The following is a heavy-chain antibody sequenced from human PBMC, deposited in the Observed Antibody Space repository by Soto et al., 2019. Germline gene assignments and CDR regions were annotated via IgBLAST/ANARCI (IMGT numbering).Heavy chain of an antibody. CDR1: GFTFSDYT. D-gene: IGHD2-15*01. Sequence: EVQLLESGGDLVQPGGSLRLSCAASGFTFSDYTMTWVLQAPGKGLEWVSSINGRDDATYYADSVKGRFTISRDNSKSPLYLRMNSLRGEDTVVYYCAARLFCTGTSCYSIYFDHWGQGTLVTVSS. CDR2: INGRDDAT. J-gene: IGHJ1*01. CDR3: AARLFCTGTSCYSIYFDH. V-gene: IGHV3-23*01.